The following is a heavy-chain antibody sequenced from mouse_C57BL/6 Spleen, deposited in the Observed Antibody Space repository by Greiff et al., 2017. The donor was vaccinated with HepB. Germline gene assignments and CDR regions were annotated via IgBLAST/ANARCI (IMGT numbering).Heavy chain of an antibody. Sequence: QVQLQQPGAELVKPGASVKVSCKASGYTFTSYWMHWVKQRPGQGLEWIGRIHPSDSDTNYNQKFKGKATLTVDKSSSTAYMQLSSLASEGAAVYYCAIGELPNYYAMDYSGQGTSVTVSS. CDR1: GYTFTSYW. CDR2: IHPSDSDT. J-gene: IGHJ4*01. V-gene: IGHV1-74*01. D-gene: IGHD2-12*01. CDR3: AIGELPNYYAMDY.